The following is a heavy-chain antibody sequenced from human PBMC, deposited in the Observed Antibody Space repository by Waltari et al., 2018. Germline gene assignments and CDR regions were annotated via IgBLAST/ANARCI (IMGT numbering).Heavy chain of an antibody. CDR2: VTIDGSST. CDR3: ARDGHGTVDFDL. J-gene: IGHJ4*02. CDR1: GFAFRSYW. Sequence: EVQLLESGGGLVQPGGSLRLSCAASGFAFRSYWMHWVRQAPGKGLVWVSRVTIDGSSTTYADSVKGRFTISRDNARNTLYLQMNSLRAEDTAVYYCARDGHGTVDFDLWGQGTVVTVSS. V-gene: IGHV3-74*01.